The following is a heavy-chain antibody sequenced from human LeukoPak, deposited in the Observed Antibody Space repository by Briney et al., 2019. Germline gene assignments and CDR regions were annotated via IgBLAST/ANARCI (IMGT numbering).Heavy chain of an antibody. D-gene: IGHD6-19*01. CDR2: INLSGST. Sequence: SETLSLTCAVYGGSFSGYYWSWIRQPPGKGLEWIGEINLSGSTNYNPSLKSRVTISVDTSKNQFSLELSSVTAADTAVYYCARDVRSGWYDETYYYGMDVWGQGTTVTVSS. CDR3: ARDVRSGWYDETYYYGMDV. J-gene: IGHJ6*02. CDR1: GGSFSGYY. V-gene: IGHV4-34*01.